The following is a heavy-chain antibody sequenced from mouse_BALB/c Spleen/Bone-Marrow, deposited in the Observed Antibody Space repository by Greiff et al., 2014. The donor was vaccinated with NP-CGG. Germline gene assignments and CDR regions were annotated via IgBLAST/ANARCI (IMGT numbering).Heavy chain of an antibody. CDR2: IWSGGST. D-gene: IGHD2-10*01. V-gene: IGHV2-2*02. J-gene: IGHJ3*01. CDR3: ARNTYYGNPFAY. Sequence: VKLMESGPGLVQPSQSLSITCTVSGFSLTSYGVHWVRQSPGKGLEWLGVIWSGGSTDYSAAFISRLSISKDNSKSQVFFKMNSLQANDTAIYYCARNTYYGNPFAYWGQGTLVTVSA. CDR1: GFSLTSYG.